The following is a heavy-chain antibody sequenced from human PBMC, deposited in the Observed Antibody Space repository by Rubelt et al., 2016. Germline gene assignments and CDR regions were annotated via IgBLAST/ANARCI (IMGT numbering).Heavy chain of an antibody. CDR2: IDPSDSYT. Sequence: TSYWISWVRQMPGKGLEWMGRIDPSDSYTNYSPSFQGHVTISADKSISTAYLQWSSLKASDTAMYYCARSALVLSGAFDIWGQGTMVTVSS. CDR3: ARSALVLSGAFDI. V-gene: IGHV5-10-1*01. D-gene: IGHD6-6*01. CDR1: TSYW. J-gene: IGHJ3*02.